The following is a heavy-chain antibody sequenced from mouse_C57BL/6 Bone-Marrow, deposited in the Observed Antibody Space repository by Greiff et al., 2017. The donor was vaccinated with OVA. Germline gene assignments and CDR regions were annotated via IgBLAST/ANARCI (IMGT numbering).Heavy chain of an antibody. CDR3: ARWGIYYDYNGGYFDV. D-gene: IGHD2-4*01. V-gene: IGHV1-81*01. CDR2: IYPRSGNT. Sequence: VQLQQSGAELARPGASVKLSCKASGYTFTSYGISWVKQRTGQGLEWIGEIYPRSGNTYYNEKFKGKATLTADKSSSTAYMQFSSLTSEDSAIYYCARWGIYYDYNGGYFDVWGTGTTVTVSS. J-gene: IGHJ1*03. CDR1: GYTFTSYG.